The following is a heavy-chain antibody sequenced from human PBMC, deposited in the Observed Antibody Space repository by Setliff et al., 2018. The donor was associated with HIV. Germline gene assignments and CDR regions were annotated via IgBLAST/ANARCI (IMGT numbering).Heavy chain of an antibody. J-gene: IGHJ3*01. CDR3: AREGDYDSRHDAFEV. CDR1: GFTFNTYA. CDR2: ISYDGTNN. Sequence: PGGSLRLSCAASGFTFNTYAMHWVRQAPGKGLQWVTVISYDGTNNYYADSVKGRFTISRDNSKNTVYLQMSSLRPEDTAVYYCAREGDYDSRHDAFEVWGQGTMVTVSS. V-gene: IGHV3-30-3*01. D-gene: IGHD3-22*01.